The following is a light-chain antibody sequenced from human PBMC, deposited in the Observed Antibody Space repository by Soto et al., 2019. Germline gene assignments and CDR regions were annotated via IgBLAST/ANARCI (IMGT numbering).Light chain of an antibody. J-gene: IGLJ1*01. CDR1: SSNIGSNT. V-gene: IGLV1-44*01. CDR3: ATWDDRLNGYV. Sequence: QSVLTQPPSASGTPGQRVIISCSGSSSNIGSNTVNWYQQFPGTAPRLLIYSNNQRPSGVPDRFSGSKSDTSASLAISGLQSEDEADYYCATWDDRLNGYVFGSGTKSPS. CDR2: SNN.